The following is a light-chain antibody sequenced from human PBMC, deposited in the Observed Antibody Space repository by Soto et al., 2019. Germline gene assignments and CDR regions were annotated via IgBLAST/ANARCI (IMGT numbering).Light chain of an antibody. CDR3: QNYNSAPFT. Sequence: DFQMTQSPSSLSASVGDTVPITCRASPGISHYLAWYQQKPGKSPTLLIYGASTLQPGVPSRFSGRGSGTDFTLTIGSLQPEDVATYHCQNYNSAPFTFGPGTKVEVK. CDR2: GAS. CDR1: PGISHY. V-gene: IGKV1-27*01. J-gene: IGKJ3*01.